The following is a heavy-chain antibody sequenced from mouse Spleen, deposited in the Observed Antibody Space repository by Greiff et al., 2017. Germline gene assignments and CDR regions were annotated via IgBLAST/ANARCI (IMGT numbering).Heavy chain of an antibody. CDR3: TGGNFDY. CDR2: IRLKSDNYAT. J-gene: IGHJ2*01. Sequence: DVKLQESGGGLVQPGGSMKLSCVASGFTFSSYWMSWVRQSPEKGLEWVAEIRLKSDNYATHYAVSVKGKFTISRDDSKSRLYLQMNSLRAEDTGIYYCTGGNFDYWGQGTTLTVSS. V-gene: IGHV6-6*02. CDR1: GFTFSSYW.